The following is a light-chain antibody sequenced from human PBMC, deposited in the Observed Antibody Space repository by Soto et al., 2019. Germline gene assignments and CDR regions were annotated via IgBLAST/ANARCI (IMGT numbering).Light chain of an antibody. J-gene: IGKJ1*01. CDR2: GAS. V-gene: IGKV3-15*01. Sequence: EIVMTQSPATLSVSPGERATLSCRASQSVSSNLAWYQQKPGQAPRLIIYGASTRATGIPARFSGSGSGTEFTLTISILQSEDFAVYYCQQYNNWPPGTFGQGTKVEIK. CDR1: QSVSSN. CDR3: QQYNNWPPGT.